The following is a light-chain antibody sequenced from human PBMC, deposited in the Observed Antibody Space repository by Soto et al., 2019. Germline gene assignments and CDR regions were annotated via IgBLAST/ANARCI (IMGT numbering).Light chain of an antibody. CDR2: AAS. CDR3: QQSYSTPIT. Sequence: DIQMTQSPSTLSGSVGDRVTITCGASQTISSWLAWYQQKPGKAPKLLIYAASSLQSGVPSRFSGSGSGTDFTLTISSLQPEDFATYYCQQSYSTPITFGQGTRLEIK. J-gene: IGKJ5*01. CDR1: QTISSW. V-gene: IGKV1-39*01.